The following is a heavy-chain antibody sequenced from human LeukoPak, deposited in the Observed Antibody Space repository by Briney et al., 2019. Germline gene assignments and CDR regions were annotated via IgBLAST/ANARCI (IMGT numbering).Heavy chain of an antibody. J-gene: IGHJ4*02. CDR3: ARAATYYYDSSGYGVDY. CDR1: GGTFSSYA. V-gene: IGHV1-69*13. CDR2: IIPIFGTA. Sequence: EASVKVSCKASGGTFSSYAISWVRQAPGQGLEWMGGIIPIFGTANYAQKFQGRVTITADESTSTAYMELSSLRSEDTAVYYCARAATYYYDSSGYGVDYWGQGTLVTVSS. D-gene: IGHD3-22*01.